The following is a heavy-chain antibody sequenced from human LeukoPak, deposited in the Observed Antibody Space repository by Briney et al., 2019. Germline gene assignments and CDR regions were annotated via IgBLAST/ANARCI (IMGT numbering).Heavy chain of an antibody. CDR1: DDSINSDLYF. J-gene: IGHJ4*02. V-gene: IGHV4-39*01. CDR2: MYHSGSA. D-gene: IGHD1-26*01. CDR3: ARGRPYTGGYHLDF. Sequence: PSETLSLTCTISDDSINSDLYFGGWVRQPPGEGLDWIGNMYHSGSAFCSPSLKSRVTMSVDTSKNQSFLKLNSVTAADTAVYYCARGRPYTGGYHLDFWGQGTLVTVSA.